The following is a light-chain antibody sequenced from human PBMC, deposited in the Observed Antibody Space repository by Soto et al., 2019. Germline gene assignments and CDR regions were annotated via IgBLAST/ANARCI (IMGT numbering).Light chain of an antibody. CDR3: QSYDSSLSGWV. CDR2: GYN. V-gene: IGLV1-40*01. Sequence: QSVLTQPPSVSGAPGQRVTISCTGSSSNIGAGYDVHWYQQLPGTAPKLLIYGYNNRPSGVPDRFSGSQSGTSASLAITGLQAEDEADYYCQSYDSSLSGWVFGGGTKLNVL. CDR1: SSNIGAGYD. J-gene: IGLJ3*02.